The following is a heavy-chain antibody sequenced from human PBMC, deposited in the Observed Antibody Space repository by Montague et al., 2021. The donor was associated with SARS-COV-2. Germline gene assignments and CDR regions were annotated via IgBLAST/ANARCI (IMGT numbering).Heavy chain of an antibody. J-gene: IGHJ4*02. CDR2: VLYNKGT. CDR1: GVSVTDYY. D-gene: IGHD2-8*01. V-gene: IGHV4-59*08. Sequence: SETLSLTCTVSGVSVTDYYWSWIRQPPGKGLEWVGDVLYNKGTNFNPSLKGRVAISVDTSKNQFSLRLTSVTAADTAFYYCVGIPHDDGFNGPPDFWDQGTLVTVS. CDR3: VGIPHDDGFNGPPDF.